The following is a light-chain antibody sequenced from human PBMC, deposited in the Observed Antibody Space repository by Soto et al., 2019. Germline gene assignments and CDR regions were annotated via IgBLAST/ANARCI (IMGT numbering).Light chain of an antibody. V-gene: IGKV3-20*01. CDR1: QSVSSSY. CDR2: GAS. J-gene: IGKJ1*01. Sequence: EIVLTQSPGTLSLSPGERATLSCRASQSVSSSYLAWYQQKPGQAPRLLIYGASSRATGIPDSFSGSGSGTDSTLTISRLEPEGFAVYYCKQYGSSPPWTFGQGTKVQLK. CDR3: KQYGSSPPWT.